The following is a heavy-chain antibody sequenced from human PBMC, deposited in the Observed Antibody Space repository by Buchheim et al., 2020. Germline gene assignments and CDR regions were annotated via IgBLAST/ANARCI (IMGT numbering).Heavy chain of an antibody. V-gene: IGHV4-34*01. CDR2: INHSGRT. J-gene: IGHJ4*02. Sequence: QVQLQQWGAGLLKPSETLSLTCAVYGGSFSVYHWSWIRQPPGKGLEWIGEINHSGRTNYNPSLKSRVTISVDTSKNQLSLRLTSVTAADTSVYYCATRDYGGQGTL. CDR1: GGSFSVYH. CDR3: ATRDY.